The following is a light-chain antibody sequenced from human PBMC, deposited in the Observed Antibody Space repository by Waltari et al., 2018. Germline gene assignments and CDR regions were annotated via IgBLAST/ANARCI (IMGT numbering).Light chain of an antibody. CDR2: KAS. Sequence: DIQMTHSPSTLSASLGDSVTLTCRASRSIRTWLAWYQQKLGKAPKLIIYKASTLEGGVPSRFSGSGSETEFTLTITSLQPDDFATYYCQQYYTYPYTFGQGTKLEIK. V-gene: IGKV1-5*03. CDR3: QQYYTYPYT. CDR1: RSIRTW. J-gene: IGKJ2*01.